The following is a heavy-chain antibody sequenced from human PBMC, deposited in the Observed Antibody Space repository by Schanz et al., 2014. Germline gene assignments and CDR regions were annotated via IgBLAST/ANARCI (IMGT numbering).Heavy chain of an antibody. CDR2: IGTSGST. J-gene: IGHJ1*01. CDR1: GFTFSSYA. CDR3: AKTERNED. Sequence: EVQLLESGGGLVQPGGSLRLSCAASGFTFSSYAMSWVRQAPGKGLEWVSTIGTSGSTNYAESVKGRFTISRDNSKNTLYLQMNSLRAEDTAVYFCAKTERNEDWGHGTLLAVSS. D-gene: IGHD1-1*01. V-gene: IGHV3-23*01.